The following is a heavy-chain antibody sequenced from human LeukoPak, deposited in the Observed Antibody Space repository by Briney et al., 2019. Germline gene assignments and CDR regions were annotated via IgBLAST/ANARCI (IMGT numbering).Heavy chain of an antibody. Sequence: PGRSLRLSCAASGFTFSSYAMSWVRQAPGKGLEWVSAIGGSGGSTYYADSVKGRFTISRDNSKNTLYLQMNSLRAEDTAVYYCAKLRRSGYYTFDYWGQGTLVTVSS. CDR3: AKLRRSGYYTFDY. CDR2: IGGSGGST. CDR1: GFTFSSYA. V-gene: IGHV3-23*01. J-gene: IGHJ4*02. D-gene: IGHD3-3*01.